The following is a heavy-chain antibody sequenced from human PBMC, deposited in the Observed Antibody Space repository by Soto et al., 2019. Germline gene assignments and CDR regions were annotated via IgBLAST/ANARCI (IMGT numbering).Heavy chain of an antibody. J-gene: IGHJ4*02. CDR1: GYTFTSYA. Sequence: SVKVSCKASGYTFTSYAISWVRQAPGQGLEWMGGIIPIFGTANYAQKFQGRVTITADESTSTAYMELSSLRSEDTAVYYCARDSGIVGATPYYFDYWGQGTLVTVSS. D-gene: IGHD1-26*01. V-gene: IGHV1-69*13. CDR2: IIPIFGTA. CDR3: ARDSGIVGATPYYFDY.